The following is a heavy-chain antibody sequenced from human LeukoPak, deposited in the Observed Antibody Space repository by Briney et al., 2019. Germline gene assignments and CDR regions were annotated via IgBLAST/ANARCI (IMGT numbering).Heavy chain of an antibody. CDR3: ARAGWFGEFYGPLDY. CDR2: VNHSGST. V-gene: IGHV4-34*01. CDR1: GGSFSDYY. D-gene: IGHD3-10*01. Sequence: SETLSLTCAVYGGSFSDYYWTWIRQPPGKGLEWIGEVNHSGSTNYNPSLKTRLTISVDTSKNQFSLKLRSATAADTAVYYCARAGWFGEFYGPLDYWGQGSLVTVS. J-gene: IGHJ4*02.